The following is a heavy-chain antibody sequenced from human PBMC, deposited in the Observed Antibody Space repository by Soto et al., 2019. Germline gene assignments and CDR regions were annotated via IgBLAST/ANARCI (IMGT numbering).Heavy chain of an antibody. CDR3: ARLHCISPNCVPLDP. CDR2: IYFSGRT. CDR1: GGSINSTGYY. V-gene: IGHV4-39*01. Sequence: QLQLQESGPGLVKPSETLSLTCTVSGGSINSTGYYWGWIRQPPGKGLEWIGSIYFSGRTSYNPSLKSRVTMSVDTSQNQLSLKVGSVTAADTAVYNRARLHCISPNCVPLDPWGQGTLVTVSS. D-gene: IGHD2-2*01. J-gene: IGHJ5*02.